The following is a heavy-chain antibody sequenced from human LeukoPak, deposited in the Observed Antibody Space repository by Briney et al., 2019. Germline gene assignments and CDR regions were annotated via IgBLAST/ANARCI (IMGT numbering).Heavy chain of an antibody. CDR3: ARVDGKWELYLSGLMSFDY. CDR2: ISSSGSTI. J-gene: IGHJ4*02. Sequence: GGSLRLSCAASGFTFSDYYMSWIRQAPGKGLEWVSYISSSGSTIYYADSVKGRFTISRDNAKNSLYLQMNSLRAEDTAVYYCARVDGKWELYLSGLMSFDYWGQGTLVTVSS. CDR1: GFTFSDYY. V-gene: IGHV3-11*01. D-gene: IGHD3-10*01.